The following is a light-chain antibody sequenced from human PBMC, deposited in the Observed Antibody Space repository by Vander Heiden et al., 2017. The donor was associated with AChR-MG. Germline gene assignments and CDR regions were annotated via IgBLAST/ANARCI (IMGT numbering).Light chain of an antibody. CDR1: QGISSY. J-gene: IGKJ1*01. Sequence: AIRITQSPSSLSASTGDRVTITCRASQGISSYLAWYQQKPGKAPKLLIYAASTLQSGVPSRFSGSGSGTDFTLTISCLQSEDFATYYCQQDDSYSWTFGQGTKVEIK. CDR3: QQDDSYSWT. V-gene: IGKV1-8*01. CDR2: AAS.